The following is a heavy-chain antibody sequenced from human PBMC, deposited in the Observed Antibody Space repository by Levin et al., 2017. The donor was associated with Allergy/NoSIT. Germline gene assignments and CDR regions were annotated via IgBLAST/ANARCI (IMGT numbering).Heavy chain of an antibody. CDR1: GYTFTSYG. J-gene: IGHJ6*02. CDR2: ISAYNGNT. CDR3: ARVIVRPYDFWSGSLYYYYGMDV. Sequence: ASVKVSCKASGYTFTSYGISWVRQAPGQGLEWMGWISAYNGNTNYAQKLQGRVTMTTDTSTSTAYMELRSLRSDDTAVYYCARVIVRPYDFWSGSLYYYYGMDVWGQGTTVTVSS. D-gene: IGHD3-3*01. V-gene: IGHV1-18*01.